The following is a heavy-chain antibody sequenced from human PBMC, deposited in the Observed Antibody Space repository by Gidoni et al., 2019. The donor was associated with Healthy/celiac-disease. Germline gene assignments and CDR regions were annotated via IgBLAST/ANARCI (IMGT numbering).Heavy chain of an antibody. Sequence: AEVKKPGSSVKVSCKASGGTSSSYTISWVRQAPGQGLEWMGRIIPILGIANYAQKFQGRVTITADKSTSTAYMELSRLRSEDTAVYYCARAPHYGMDVWGQGTTVTVSS. CDR1: GGTSSSYT. CDR2: IIPILGIA. V-gene: IGHV1-69*02. CDR3: ARAPHYGMDV. J-gene: IGHJ6*02.